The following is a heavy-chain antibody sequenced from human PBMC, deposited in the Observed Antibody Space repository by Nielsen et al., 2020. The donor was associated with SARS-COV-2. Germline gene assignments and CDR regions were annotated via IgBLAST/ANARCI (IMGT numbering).Heavy chain of an antibody. Sequence: GSLRLSCAVSGGSVSSNDWWTWVRQSPGPGLEWIGEVSHSGSINYNPSLKSRVTLSMDKSKRQFSLRLTSVSAADTAVYFCARGDLVVVPSPILGLGPFFYYFYLDVWGKGTTVIVSS. J-gene: IGHJ6*03. D-gene: IGHD2-2*01. CDR3: ARGDLVVVPSPILGLGPFFYYFYLDV. CDR2: VSHSGSI. CDR1: GGSVSSNDW. V-gene: IGHV4-4*01.